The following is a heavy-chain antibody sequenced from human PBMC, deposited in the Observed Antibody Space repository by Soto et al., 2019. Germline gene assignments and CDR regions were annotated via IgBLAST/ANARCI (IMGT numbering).Heavy chain of an antibody. Sequence: QVQLVQSGAEVKKPGASVKVSCKTSGYTFAAYYIHWIRQAPGQGLEWMGWINPTSGGTVYAQNLQDRVTMTRATSISTAYMELRRLNSDDTAVYDCARDPDYGDYWGYFFDSWGQGTPVTVSS. D-gene: IGHD4-17*01. CDR3: ARDPDYGDYWGYFFDS. CDR2: INPTSGGT. V-gene: IGHV1-2*02. J-gene: IGHJ4*02. CDR1: GYTFAAYY.